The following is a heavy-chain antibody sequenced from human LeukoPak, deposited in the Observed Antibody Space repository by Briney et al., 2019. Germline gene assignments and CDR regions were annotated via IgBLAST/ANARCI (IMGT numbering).Heavy chain of an antibody. Sequence: GGSLRLSCAASGFPFSSSTMNWVRQTPGKGQEWISSITSSSGYIYSADSAKGRFTISRDNAENSLYLEMNSLRVEDTAVYYCATGSGAAAYWGQGTLVTVSS. D-gene: IGHD2-15*01. J-gene: IGHJ4*02. V-gene: IGHV3-21*01. CDR3: ATGSGAAAY. CDR2: ITSSSGYI. CDR1: GFPFSSST.